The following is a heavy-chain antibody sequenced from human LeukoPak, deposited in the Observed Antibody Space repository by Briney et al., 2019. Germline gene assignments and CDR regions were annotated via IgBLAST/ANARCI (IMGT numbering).Heavy chain of an antibody. CDR1: GDSITTSY. CDR3: AGGPITMIVSGDYAFDI. J-gene: IGHJ3*02. D-gene: IGHD3-22*01. CDR2: VYDSGST. V-gene: IGHV4-59*01. Sequence: SETLSLTCNVSGDSITTSYWRWIRQPPGKGLEWIGYVYDSGSTNYNPSLKSRVTISLDTSKNQFSLKLSSVTAADTAVYYCAGGPITMIVSGDYAFDIWGQGTVVTVSS.